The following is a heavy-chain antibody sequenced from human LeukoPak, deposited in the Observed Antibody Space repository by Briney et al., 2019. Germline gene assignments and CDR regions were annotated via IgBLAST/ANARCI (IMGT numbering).Heavy chain of an antibody. CDR2: IWYDRGDK. V-gene: IGHV3-33*01. D-gene: IGHD6-19*01. CDR1: GFTFSNYA. Sequence: GGSLRLSCAASGFTFSNYAMHWVRQAPGKGLEWVAVIWYDRGDKYYADAVKGRFTIPRDDSKNTLYLQIKSLRAEDTAVYYCARDKWGNGWTGSIDNWGQGTLVTVSA. J-gene: IGHJ4*02. CDR3: ARDKWGNGWTGSIDN.